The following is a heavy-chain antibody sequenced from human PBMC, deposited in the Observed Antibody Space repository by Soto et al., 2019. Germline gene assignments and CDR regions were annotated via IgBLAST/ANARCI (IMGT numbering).Heavy chain of an antibody. D-gene: IGHD5-12*01. J-gene: IGHJ4*02. CDR2: IYYSGST. V-gene: IGHV4-31*03. CDR3: ARAGPPYSGYRPFDH. CDR1: VGSISSGGYY. Sequence: TLSLTCTVSVGSISSGGYYWSWIRQHPGKGLEWIGYIYYSGSTYYNPSLKSRVTISVDTSKNQFSLKLSSVTAADTAVYYCARAGPPYSGYRPFDHWGQGTLVTVSS.